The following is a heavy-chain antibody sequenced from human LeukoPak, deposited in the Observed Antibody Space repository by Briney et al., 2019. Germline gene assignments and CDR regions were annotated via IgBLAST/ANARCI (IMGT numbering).Heavy chain of an antibody. CDR2: IYYSGST. D-gene: IGHD3-22*01. CDR1: GGSISSYY. CDR3: ARVGDYYDSSGTLDY. Sequence: SETLSLTCTVSGGSISSYYWSWIRQPPGKGLEWIGYIYYSGSTNYNPSLKSRVTISVDTSKNQFSLKLSSVTAADTAVYYCARVGDYYDSSGTLDYWGQGTLVTVSS. J-gene: IGHJ4*02. V-gene: IGHV4-59*01.